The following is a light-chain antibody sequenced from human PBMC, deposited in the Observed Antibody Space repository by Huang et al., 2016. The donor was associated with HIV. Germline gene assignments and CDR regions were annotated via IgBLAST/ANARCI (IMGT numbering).Light chain of an antibody. J-gene: IGKJ1*01. CDR3: QQYNTWPPWT. Sequence: EIVMSQSPATLSVSPGERATLSCRASQSVSSNLAWYQQKPGQAPRLLIDGASTRGTGIPARFSGSGSGTEFTLTISSLQSGDFAVYYCQQYNTWPPWTFGQGTKVEIK. CDR1: QSVSSN. CDR2: GAS. V-gene: IGKV3-15*01.